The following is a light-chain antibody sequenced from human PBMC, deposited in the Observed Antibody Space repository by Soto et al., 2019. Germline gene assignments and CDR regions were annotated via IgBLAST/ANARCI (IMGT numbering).Light chain of an antibody. CDR2: GGS. V-gene: IGKV3-20*01. Sequence: EIVLTQSPGTLSLSPGERATLSCRASQSLTNSRLAWYQQKPGQAPKVLIYGGSNRATGIPDRFSGSGSVTDFTLTISRLEPEDFAVYYCQQWRSSPRPFGQGTKLQI. CDR3: QQWRSSPRP. CDR1: QSLTNSR. J-gene: IGKJ2*01.